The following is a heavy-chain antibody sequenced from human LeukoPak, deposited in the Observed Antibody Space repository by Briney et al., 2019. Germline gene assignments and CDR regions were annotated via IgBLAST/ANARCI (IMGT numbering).Heavy chain of an antibody. D-gene: IGHD5-18*01. J-gene: IGHJ3*02. V-gene: IGHV3-7*01. CDR3: RGIQLWARTYAFDI. CDR2: IKQDGSEK. Sequence: PGGSLRLSCAASGFTFSSYWMSWVRQAPGKGLKWVANIKQDGSEKYYVDSVKGRFTISRDNAKNSLYLQMNSLRAEDTAVYYCRGIQLWARTYAFDIWGQGTMVTVSS. CDR1: GFTFSSYW.